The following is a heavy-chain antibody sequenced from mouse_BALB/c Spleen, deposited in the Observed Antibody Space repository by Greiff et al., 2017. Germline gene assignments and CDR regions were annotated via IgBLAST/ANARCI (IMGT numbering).Heavy chain of an antibody. CDR1: GYTFTSYY. CDR2: IYPGDGST. J-gene: IGHJ4*01. D-gene: IGHD4-1*01. CDR3: ASLANWDGGDY. Sequence: QVQLQQSGPELVKPGASVKMSCKASGYTFTSYYIHWVKQRPGQGLEWIGWIYPGDGSTKYNEKFKGKTTLTADKSSSTAYMLLSSLTSEDSAIYFCASLANWDGGDYWGQGTTVTVSS. V-gene: IGHV1S56*01.